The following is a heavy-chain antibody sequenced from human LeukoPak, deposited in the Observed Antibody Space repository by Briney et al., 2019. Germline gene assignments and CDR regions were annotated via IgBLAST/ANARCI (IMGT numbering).Heavy chain of an antibody. CDR2: INHSGST. CDR1: GGSFSGYY. J-gene: IGHJ5*02. CDR3: ARGTGASWFDP. V-gene: IGHV4-34*01. Sequence: PSETLSLTCAVYGGSFSGYYWSWIRQPPGKGLEWIGEINHSGSTNYNPSLKSRVTISVDTSKKQFSLKLSSVTAADTAVYYCARGTGASWFDPWGQGTLVTVSS.